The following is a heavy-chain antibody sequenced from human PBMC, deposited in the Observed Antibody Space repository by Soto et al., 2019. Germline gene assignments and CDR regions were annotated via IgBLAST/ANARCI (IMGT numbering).Heavy chain of an antibody. CDR2: ISNDGSNK. CDR1: GFTFSYYG. Sequence: GGSLRLSCAASGFTFSYYGMHWVRQAPGKGLEWVAFISNDGSNKYYADSVKGRFTISRDNSKNTLYLQMNSLRAEDTAVYYCAKNSYGSGSYYGAFDYWGQGTLVTVSS. D-gene: IGHD3-10*01. CDR3: AKNSYGSGSYYGAFDY. J-gene: IGHJ4*02. V-gene: IGHV3-30*18.